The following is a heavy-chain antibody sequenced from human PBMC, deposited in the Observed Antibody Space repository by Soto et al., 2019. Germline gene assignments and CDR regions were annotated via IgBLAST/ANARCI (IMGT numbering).Heavy chain of an antibody. CDR2: ISSSGETV. Sequence: GGSLRLSXEVSGFTFSSYEMYWVRQAPGKGLEWVAYISSSGETVYYAGSVQGRFTISRDNAKNSLYLQMSSLGAEDTAVYYCAREGFYAMDVWGQGTTVTVSS. CDR3: AREGFYAMDV. V-gene: IGHV3-48*03. D-gene: IGHD2-2*01. CDR1: GFTFSSYE. J-gene: IGHJ6*02.